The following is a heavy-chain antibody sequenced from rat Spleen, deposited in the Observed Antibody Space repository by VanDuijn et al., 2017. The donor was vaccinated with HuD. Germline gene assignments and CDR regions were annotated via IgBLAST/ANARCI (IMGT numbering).Heavy chain of an antibody. CDR1: GYTFTDYA. CDR2: INTYSGTP. J-gene: IGHJ1*01. CDR3: ARPLYYYDGSYYYWYFDF. V-gene: IGHV9-4*01. Sequence: QIQLVQSGPELKKPGESVKISCKASGYTFTDYAIHWVKQAPGKGLKWMGWINTYSGTPTYADDFKGRFVFSLETSASTANLQISNLKNEDTATYFCARPLYYYDGSYYYWYFDFWGPGTMVTVSS. D-gene: IGHD1-12*02.